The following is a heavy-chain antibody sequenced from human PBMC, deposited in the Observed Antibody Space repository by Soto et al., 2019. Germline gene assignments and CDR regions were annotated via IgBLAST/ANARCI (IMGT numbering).Heavy chain of an antibody. CDR2: INPDGSDK. CDR3: ATAVRSSSPHY. D-gene: IGHD6-13*01. CDR1: GFTFSTYW. J-gene: IGHJ4*02. V-gene: IGHV3-7*03. Sequence: EVQLVGSGGGLVQPGGSLRLSCAASGFTFSTYWMSWLRQAPGKGLEWVANINPDGSDKYYVDSAKGRFTISRDNAKNSMYLQLNSLRDDDTAVFYCATAVRSSSPHYWGQGTLVTVSS.